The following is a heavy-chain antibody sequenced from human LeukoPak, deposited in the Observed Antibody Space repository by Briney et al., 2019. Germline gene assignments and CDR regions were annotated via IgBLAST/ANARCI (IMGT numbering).Heavy chain of an antibody. Sequence: ASVKVSCKASGYTFTSYDINWVRQATGQGLEWMGWMNPNSGNTGYAQKFQGRVTITRNTSISTAYMELSSLRSEDTAVYYCARGNVYYDFWSGYPRAWFDPWGQGTLVTVSS. D-gene: IGHD3-3*01. V-gene: IGHV1-8*03. CDR3: ARGNVYYDFWSGYPRAWFDP. CDR1: GYTFTSYD. CDR2: MNPNSGNT. J-gene: IGHJ5*02.